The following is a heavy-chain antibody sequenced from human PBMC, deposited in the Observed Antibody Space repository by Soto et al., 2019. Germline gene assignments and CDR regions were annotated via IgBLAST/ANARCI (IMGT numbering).Heavy chain of an antibody. CDR3: ARRASDIVVVPAAIPTDYYYYYMDV. V-gene: IGHV4-39*01. J-gene: IGHJ6*03. Sequence: SDTLSLTCTVSGGSISSIIYYWGWIRQPPGKGLEWIGSIYYSGSTYYNPSLKSRVTISVDTSKNQFSLKLSSVTAADTAVYYCARRASDIVVVPAAIPTDYYYYYMDVWGKGTTVTVSS. D-gene: IGHD2-2*01. CDR2: IYYSGST. CDR1: GGSISSIIYY.